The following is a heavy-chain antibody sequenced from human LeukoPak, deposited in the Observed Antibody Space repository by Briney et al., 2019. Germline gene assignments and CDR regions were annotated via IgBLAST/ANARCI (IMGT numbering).Heavy chain of an antibody. CDR3: ARDLRYYDFWSGYTYGMDV. CDR2: ISAYNGNT. J-gene: IGHJ6*02. CDR1: GYTFTSYG. Sequence: ASVTVSCKASGYTFTSYGISWVRQAPGQGLEWMGWISAYNGNTNYAQKLQGRVTMTTDTSTSTAYMELRSLRSDDTAVYYCARDLRYYDFWSGYTYGMDVWGQGTTVTVSS. V-gene: IGHV1-18*01. D-gene: IGHD3-3*01.